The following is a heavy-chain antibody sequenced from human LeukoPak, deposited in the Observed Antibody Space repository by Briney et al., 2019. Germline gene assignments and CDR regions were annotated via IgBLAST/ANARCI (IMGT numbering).Heavy chain of an antibody. J-gene: IGHJ4*02. V-gene: IGHV3-11*06. CDR2: ISRSSTDT. CDR3: ARKTYYYDSGSYSKSYYFDY. CDR1: GFTFTDFY. D-gene: IGHD3-10*01. Sequence: PGGSLRLSCAASGFTFTDFYMSWIRQAPGKGLEWLSDISRSSTDTNYADSVKGRFTISRDNDKNSLFLQLNSLRAEDTAVYYCARKTYYYDSGSYSKSYYFDYWGQGTLVTVSS.